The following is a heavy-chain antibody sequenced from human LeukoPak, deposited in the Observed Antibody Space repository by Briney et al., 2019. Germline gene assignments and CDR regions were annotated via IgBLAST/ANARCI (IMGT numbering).Heavy chain of an antibody. Sequence: GGSLRLSCAASGFTFTSYAMSWVRQAPRKGLEWVSAISGSGGSTYYADSVKGRFTISRDNSKNTLYLQMNSLRAEDTAVYYCAKDRRYGGVTIYAFDIWGQGTMVTVSS. V-gene: IGHV3-23*01. J-gene: IGHJ3*02. D-gene: IGHD3-16*01. CDR3: AKDRRYGGVTIYAFDI. CDR1: GFTFTSYA. CDR2: ISGSGGST.